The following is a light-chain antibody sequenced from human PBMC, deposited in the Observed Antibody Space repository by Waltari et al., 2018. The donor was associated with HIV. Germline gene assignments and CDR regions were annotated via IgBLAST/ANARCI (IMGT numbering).Light chain of an antibody. CDR1: QTINGN. CDR2: GAS. J-gene: IGKJ5*01. Sequence: DIQMTQSPSSLSASVGDRVTITCRASQTINGNLNWYQQIPGKAPKLLIFGASTLQTGVPARFSGSGSGTHFTLTVTSLQPEDFATCFCQQTYRLPQTFGQGTRVDIK. V-gene: IGKV1-39*01. CDR3: QQTYRLPQT.